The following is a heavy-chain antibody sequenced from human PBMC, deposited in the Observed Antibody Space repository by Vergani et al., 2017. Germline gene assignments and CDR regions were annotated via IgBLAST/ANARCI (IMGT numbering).Heavy chain of an antibody. CDR3: VKDAGSYENFFDS. J-gene: IGHJ4*02. CDR2: IKNTGDST. Sequence: EVQLLQSEGAVVQPGGSLRLSCVASGFTFSSHAMSWVRQGHGQGLEWVSSIKNTGDSTHYADSVKGRFTISRDNSRHTLYLQMNSLRPEDTATYYCVKDAGSYENFFDSWGQGTLVTVSS. CDR1: GFTFSSHA. D-gene: IGHD1-26*01. V-gene: IGHV3-23*01.